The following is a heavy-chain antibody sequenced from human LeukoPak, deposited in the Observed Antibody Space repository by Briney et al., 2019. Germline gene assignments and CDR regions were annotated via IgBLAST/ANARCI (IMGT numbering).Heavy chain of an antibody. CDR1: GYTFTSYY. Sequence: EASVKVSCKASGYTFTSYYMHWVRQAPGQGLEWMGIINPSGGSTSYAQKFQGRVTMTRDMSTSTVYMELSSLRFEDTAVYYCARDNSIGGRGWWFDPWGQGTLVTVSS. J-gene: IGHJ5*02. CDR2: INPSGGST. D-gene: IGHD4-23*01. V-gene: IGHV1-46*01. CDR3: ARDNSIGGRGWWFDP.